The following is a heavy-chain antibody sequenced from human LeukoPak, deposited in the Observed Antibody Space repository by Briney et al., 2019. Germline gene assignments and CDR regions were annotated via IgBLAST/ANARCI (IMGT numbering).Heavy chain of an antibody. CDR1: GFTFSSYE. V-gene: IGHV3-48*03. CDR2: ISSSGSTI. D-gene: IGHD6-6*01. Sequence: PGGSLRLSCAASGFTFSSYEMNWVRQAPGKGLEWVSYISSSGSTIYYADSVKGRFTISRDHAKNSLYLQMNSLRAEDTAVYYCARGKYGSSSLIDYWGQGTLVTVSS. J-gene: IGHJ4*02. CDR3: ARGKYGSSSLIDY.